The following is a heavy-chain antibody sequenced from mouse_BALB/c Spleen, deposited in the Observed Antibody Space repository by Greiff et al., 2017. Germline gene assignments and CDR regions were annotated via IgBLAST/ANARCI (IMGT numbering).Heavy chain of an antibody. J-gene: IGHJ4*01. D-gene: IGHD2-4*01. CDR3: ARDLGITTGAMDY. CDR2: ISDGGSYT. V-gene: IGHV5-4*02. CDR1: GFTFSDYY. Sequence: EVHLVESGGGLVKPGGSLKLSCAASGFTFSDYYMYWVRQTPEKRLEWVATISDGGSYTYYPDSVKGRFTISRDNAKNNLYLQMSSLKSEDTAMYYCARDLGITTGAMDYWGQGTSVTVSS.